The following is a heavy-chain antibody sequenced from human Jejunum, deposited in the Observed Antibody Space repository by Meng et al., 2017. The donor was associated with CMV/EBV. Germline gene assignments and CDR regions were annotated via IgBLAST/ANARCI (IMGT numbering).Heavy chain of an antibody. CDR2: ISAYNGNT. CDR3: ARVEVGITSGDY. Sequence: VQPAQPRTKVNNPRASIKLSCKTSGYPCTEYSLNGMRQAPGQWLEWMGWISAYNGNTNYAQTLQGRVTMTTDTSTSTAYMELRSLRSDDTAVYYCARVEVGITSGDYWGQGTLVTVSS. V-gene: IGHV1-18*01. CDR1: GYPCTEYS. J-gene: IGHJ4*02. D-gene: IGHD1-26*01.